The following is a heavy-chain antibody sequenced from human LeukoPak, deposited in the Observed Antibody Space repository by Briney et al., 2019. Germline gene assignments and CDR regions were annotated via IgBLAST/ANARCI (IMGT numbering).Heavy chain of an antibody. J-gene: IGHJ5*02. CDR2: IYYSGST. CDR1: GGSISSSSYY. D-gene: IGHD4-11*01. Sequence: PSETLSLTCTVSGGSISSSSYYWGWIRQPPGKGLEWIGSIYYSGSTYYNPSLKSRVTISVDTSKNQFSLKLSSVTAADTAVYYCARERVTALVAVGFDPWGQGTLVTVSS. CDR3: ARERVTALVAVGFDP. V-gene: IGHV4-39*02.